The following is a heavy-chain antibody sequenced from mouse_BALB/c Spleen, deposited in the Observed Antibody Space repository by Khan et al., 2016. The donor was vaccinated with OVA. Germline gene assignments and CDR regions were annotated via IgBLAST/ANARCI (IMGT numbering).Heavy chain of an antibody. J-gene: IGHJ4*01. Sequence: QVQLKESGPGLVAPSQSLSITCTVSGFSLSRYNIHWVRQPPGKGLEWLGMIWGGGGTDYNSTLKSRLSISKDNSKSQVFLKMNSLQTVDTAMYYFARAYYRYDGYYAMDYWGQGTSVTVSS. D-gene: IGHD2-14*01. CDR1: GFSLSRYN. V-gene: IGHV2-6-4*01. CDR3: ARAYYRYDGYYAMDY. CDR2: IWGGGGT.